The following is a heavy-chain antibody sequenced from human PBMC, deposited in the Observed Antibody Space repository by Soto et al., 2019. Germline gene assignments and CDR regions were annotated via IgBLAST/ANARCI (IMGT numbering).Heavy chain of an antibody. Sequence: QVQLVQSGAEVKKPGASVKVSCKASGYTFTSYGISWVRQAPGQVREWMGCISAYNGNTNYAQKLQGRVTMTTDTSTGTAYMELRSLRSDDTAVYYCATGSCYYSPWGMDVWGRGTTVTVSS. CDR3: ATGSCYYSPWGMDV. V-gene: IGHV1-18*01. CDR1: GYTFTSYG. J-gene: IGHJ6*02. D-gene: IGHD2-15*01. CDR2: ISAYNGNT.